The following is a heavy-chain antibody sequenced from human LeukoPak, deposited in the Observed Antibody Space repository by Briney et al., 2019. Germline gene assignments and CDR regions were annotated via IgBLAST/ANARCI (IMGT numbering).Heavy chain of an antibody. J-gene: IGHJ4*02. CDR2: INHSGST. Sequence: SETLSLTCAVYGGSFSGYYWSWIRQPPGKGLEWIGEINHSGSTNHNPSLKSRVTISVDTSKNQFSLKLSSVTAADTAVYYCDRIVVVPAAIRPFDYWGQGTLVTVSS. D-gene: IGHD2-2*02. CDR3: DRIVVVPAAIRPFDY. CDR1: GGSFSGYY. V-gene: IGHV4-34*01.